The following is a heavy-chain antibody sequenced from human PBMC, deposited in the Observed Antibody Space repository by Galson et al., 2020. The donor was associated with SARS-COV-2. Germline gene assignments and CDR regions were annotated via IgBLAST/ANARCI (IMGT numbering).Heavy chain of an antibody. V-gene: IGHV3-23*01. Sequence: GESLKISCAASGFTFTSYAMSWVRQAPGKGLEWVSSITYSGGGPYYTDSVKGRFTISRDNSKNTLYLQMNSLRAEDSALYFCAKDTGASDGGIYDYWGQGTLVTVSS. CDR1: GFTFTSYA. CDR2: ITYSGGGP. J-gene: IGHJ4*02. D-gene: IGHD3-16*01. CDR3: AKDTGASDGGIYDY.